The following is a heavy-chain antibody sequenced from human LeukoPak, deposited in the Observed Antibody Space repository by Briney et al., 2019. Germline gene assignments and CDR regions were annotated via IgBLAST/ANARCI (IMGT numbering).Heavy chain of an antibody. CDR2: ISSSGSTI. V-gene: IGHV3-48*03. Sequence: GGSLRLSCAASGFTFSSYEMNWVRRAPGKGLEWVSYISSSGSTIYYADSVKGRFTISRDNAKNSLYLQMNSLRAEDTAVYYCATKMYSSDWFDPWGQGTLVTVSS. J-gene: IGHJ5*02. D-gene: IGHD6-19*01. CDR1: GFTFSSYE. CDR3: ATKMYSSDWFDP.